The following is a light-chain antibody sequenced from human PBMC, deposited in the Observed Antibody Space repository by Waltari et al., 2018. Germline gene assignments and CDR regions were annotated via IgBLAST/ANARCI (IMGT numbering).Light chain of an antibody. Sequence: QSALTPPASVSGSPGQSITISCSGTDSDVVAYAFVSWYQQHPGKAPHLIIYAVSNEPSRFSNRCSASSSGNRAALTISVLQAEDEADYDYSSYTTGSDPGVFGTGTRVTVL. CDR2: AVS. V-gene: IGLV2-14*01. CDR3: SSYTTGSDPGV. J-gene: IGLJ1*01. CDR1: DSDVVAYAF.